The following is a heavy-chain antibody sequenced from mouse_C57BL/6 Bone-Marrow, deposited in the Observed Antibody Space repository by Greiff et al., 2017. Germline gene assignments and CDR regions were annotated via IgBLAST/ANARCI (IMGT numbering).Heavy chain of an antibody. D-gene: IGHD2-10*02. J-gene: IGHJ4*01. CDR3: TGYDKGETLDY. CDR2: ISSGGGYI. V-gene: IGHV5-9-1*02. Sequence: EVQVVESGEGLVKPGGSLKLSCAASGFTFSSYAMSWVRQTPEQRLEWVAYISSGGGYIYYADTVKGRFTISGDTARNTLYLQMGSLKSEDTAMYYCTGYDKGETLDYWGQGTSVTVSA. CDR1: GFTFSSYA.